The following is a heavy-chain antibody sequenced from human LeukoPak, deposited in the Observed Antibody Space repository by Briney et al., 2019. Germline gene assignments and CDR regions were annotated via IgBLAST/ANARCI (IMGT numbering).Heavy chain of an antibody. CDR3: ARAHFYDFWSGYYYFDY. J-gene: IGHJ4*02. V-gene: IGHV4-30-4*08. CDR2: IYYSGST. CDR1: GGSISSGDYY. D-gene: IGHD3-3*01. Sequence: SQTLSLTWTVSGGSISSGDYYWSWIRQPPGKGLEWIGYIYYSGSTYYNPSLKSRVTISVDTSKNQFSLKLSSVTAADTAVYYCARAHFYDFWSGYYYFDYWGQGTLVTVSS.